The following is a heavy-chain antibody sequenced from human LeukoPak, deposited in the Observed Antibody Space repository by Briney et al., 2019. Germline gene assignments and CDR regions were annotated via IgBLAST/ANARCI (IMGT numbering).Heavy chain of an antibody. V-gene: IGHV3-7*01. CDR1: GFTFSNYW. CDR3: AREKGNYDGYYNYYMDV. Sequence: GGSLRLSCAASGFTFSNYWMNWVRQAPGKGLEWVANIKQDGSDKYYVDSVKGRFSISRDNAKNSLYLQMNSLRAEDTAVYYCAREKGNYDGYYNYYMDVWGKGTTVTVSS. D-gene: IGHD4-11*01. CDR2: IKQDGSDK. J-gene: IGHJ6*03.